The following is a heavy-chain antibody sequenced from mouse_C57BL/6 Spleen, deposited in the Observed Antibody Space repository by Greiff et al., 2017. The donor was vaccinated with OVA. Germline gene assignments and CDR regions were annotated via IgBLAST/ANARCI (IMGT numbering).Heavy chain of an antibody. CDR3: AIWPSVGPYYYAMDY. J-gene: IGHJ4*01. CDR1: GYTFTSYW. D-gene: IGHD1-1*01. CDR2: LHPSDSDT. Sequence: QVQLQQPGAELVKPGASVKVSCKASGYTFTSYWMHWVKQRPGQGLEWIGRLHPSDSDTNYNQKFKGKATLTVDKSSSTAYMQLSSLTSKDSSVYYCAIWPSVGPYYYAMDYWGQGTSVTVSS. V-gene: IGHV1-74*01.